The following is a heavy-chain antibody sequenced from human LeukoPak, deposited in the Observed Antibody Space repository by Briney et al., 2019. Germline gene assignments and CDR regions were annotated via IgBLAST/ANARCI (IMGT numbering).Heavy chain of an antibody. CDR1: GFTVSRNY. J-gene: IGHJ2*01. CDR3: AKEEDWDPSFFWYFDL. D-gene: IGHD2/OR15-2a*01. V-gene: IGHV3-23*01. Sequence: PGGSLRLSCAASGFTVSRNYMSWVRQAPGKGLEWVSGISGSGGSTYYADSVKGRFTISRDNPKNTLYLQMNTLRADDTAVYYCAKEEDWDPSFFWYFDLWGRGTLVTVSS. CDR2: ISGSGGST.